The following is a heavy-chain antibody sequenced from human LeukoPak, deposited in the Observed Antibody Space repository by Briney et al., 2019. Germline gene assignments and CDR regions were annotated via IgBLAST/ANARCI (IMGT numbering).Heavy chain of an antibody. V-gene: IGHV3-64*01. Sequence: PGGSLLLSCAASGFTFSSYAMHWVRQAPGKGLEYVSAISSNGGSTYYANSVKGRFTISRDNSKNTLYLQMGSLRAEDMAVYYCAREAYCSGGSCYSGAFDIWGQGRMVTVSS. CDR1: GFTFSSYA. D-gene: IGHD2-15*01. J-gene: IGHJ3*02. CDR3: AREAYCSGGSCYSGAFDI. CDR2: ISSNGGST.